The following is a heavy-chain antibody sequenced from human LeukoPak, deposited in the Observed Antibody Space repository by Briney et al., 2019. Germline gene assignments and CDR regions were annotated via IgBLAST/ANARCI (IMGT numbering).Heavy chain of an antibody. CDR2: IRYDGTEK. V-gene: IGHV3-30*02. J-gene: IGHJ4*02. CDR1: GFTFSSYE. D-gene: IGHD3-3*01. Sequence: GGSLRLFCAASGFTFSSYEMNWVRQAPGKGLEWVAFIRYDGTEKYYVDSVRGRFTFSRDNSKNTLYLQMNSLRPEDTAVYYCTKGENYDLDYWGQGTLVTVSS. CDR3: TKGENYDLDY.